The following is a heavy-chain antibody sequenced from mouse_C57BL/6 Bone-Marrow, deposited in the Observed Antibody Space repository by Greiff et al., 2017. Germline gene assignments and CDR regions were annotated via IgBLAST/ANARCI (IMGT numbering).Heavy chain of an antibody. CDR2: IHPNSGST. J-gene: IGHJ2*01. CDR1: GYTFTSYW. V-gene: IGHV1-64*01. Sequence: QVQLQQPGAELVKPGASVKLSCKASGYTFTSYWMHWVKQRPGQGLEWIGIIHPNSGSTNYNEKFKSKATLTVDKSSSTAYMQLSSLTSEDSAVYYCARRILYSNYYYWGQGTTLTVSS. D-gene: IGHD2-5*01. CDR3: ARRILYSNYYY.